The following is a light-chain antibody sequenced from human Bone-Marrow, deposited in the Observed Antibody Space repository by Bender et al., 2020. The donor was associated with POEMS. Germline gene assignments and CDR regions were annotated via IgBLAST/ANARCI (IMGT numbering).Light chain of an antibody. CDR1: ALPRQY. J-gene: IGLJ2*01. Sequence: SFELTQPPSESVSPGQTARITCSGDALPRQYAYWYQQKPGQAPLLVIYKDTERPSGIPERFSGSSSGTTVTLTISGVQAEDEADYYCQSADSSGTFRGVFGGGTKLTVL. V-gene: IGLV3-25*03. CDR2: KDT. CDR3: QSADSSGTFRGV.